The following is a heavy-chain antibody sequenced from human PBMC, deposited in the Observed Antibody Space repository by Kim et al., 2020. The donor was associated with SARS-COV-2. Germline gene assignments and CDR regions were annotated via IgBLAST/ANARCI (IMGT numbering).Heavy chain of an antibody. CDR3: AREEDIVATIGIDY. Sequence: GGSLRLSCAASGFTFSSYWMSWVRQAPGKGLEWVANIKQDGSEKYYVDSVKGRFTISRDNAKNSLYLQMNSLRAEDTAVYYCAREEDIVATIGIDYWGQGTLVTVSS. CDR1: GFTFSSYW. J-gene: IGHJ4*02. D-gene: IGHD5-12*01. CDR2: IKQDGSEK. V-gene: IGHV3-7*03.